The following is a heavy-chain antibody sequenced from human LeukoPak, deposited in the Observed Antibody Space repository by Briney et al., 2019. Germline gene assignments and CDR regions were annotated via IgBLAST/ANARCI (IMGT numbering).Heavy chain of an antibody. CDR3: AKVPNYYDSSGYFDY. CDR1: GLSVSSNF. CDR2: ISGSGGST. J-gene: IGHJ4*02. D-gene: IGHD3-22*01. V-gene: IGHV3-23*01. Sequence: QPGGSLRLSCAATGLSVSSNFMSWVRQAPGKGLEWVSAISGSGGSTYYADSVKGRFTISRDNSKNTLYLQMNSLRAEDTAVYYCAKVPNYYDSSGYFDYWGQGTLVTVSS.